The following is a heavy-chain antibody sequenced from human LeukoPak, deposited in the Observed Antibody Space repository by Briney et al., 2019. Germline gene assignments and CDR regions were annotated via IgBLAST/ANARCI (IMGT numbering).Heavy chain of an antibody. D-gene: IGHD4-17*01. CDR2: INHSGST. Sequence: PSETLSLTCAVYGGSFSGYYWSWIRQPPGKGLEWIGKINHSGSTNYNPSLKSRVTISVDTSKNQFSLKLISVTAADTAVYYCARAAPYYGDYLDYWGQGTLVTVSS. CDR1: GGSFSGYY. J-gene: IGHJ4*02. V-gene: IGHV4-34*01. CDR3: ARAAPYYGDYLDY.